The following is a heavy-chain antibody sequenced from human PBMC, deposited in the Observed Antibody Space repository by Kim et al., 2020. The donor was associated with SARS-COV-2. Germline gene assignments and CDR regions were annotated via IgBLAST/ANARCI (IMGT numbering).Heavy chain of an antibody. D-gene: IGHD3-10*01. CDR1: GFTFSSYS. CDR2: ISSSSSTI. CDR3: ARDPLWFGELYPSWYFDL. Sequence: GGSLRLSCAASGFTFSSYSMNWVRQAPGKGLEWVSYISSSSSTIYYADLVKGRFTISRDNAKNSLYLQINSLRDEDTAVYYCARDPLWFGELYPSWYFDLWGRGTLVTVSS. J-gene: IGHJ2*01. V-gene: IGHV3-48*02.